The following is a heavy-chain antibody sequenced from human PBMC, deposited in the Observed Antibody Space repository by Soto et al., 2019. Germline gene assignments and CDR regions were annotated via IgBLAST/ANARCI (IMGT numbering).Heavy chain of an antibody. CDR2: SIPIFGTA. Sequence: QVQLVQSGAEVKKPGSSVKVSCKASGGTFSSYAISWVRQAPGQGLEWMGGSIPIFGTANYAQKFQGRVTITADESTSTAYMELSSLRSEDMAVYYCARCVPRSISSGSWNWFDPWGQGTLVTVSS. CDR1: GGTFSSYA. CDR3: ARCVPRSISSGSWNWFDP. V-gene: IGHV1-69*12. J-gene: IGHJ5*02. D-gene: IGHD2-15*01.